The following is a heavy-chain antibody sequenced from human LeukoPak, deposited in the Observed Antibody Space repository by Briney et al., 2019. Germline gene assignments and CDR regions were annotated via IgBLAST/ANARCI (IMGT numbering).Heavy chain of an antibody. D-gene: IGHD3-10*01. V-gene: IGHV4-39*01. CDR3: ARLGYGSGSYSKPTDY. J-gene: IGHJ4*02. CDR1: GGSISSSSYY. Sequence: SETLSLTCTVSGGSISSSSYYWGWIRQPPEKGLEWIGTIYYSGSTYYNPSLRSRVTISVDTSKNQFSLKLSSVTAADTAVYYCARLGYGSGSYSKPTDYWGQGTLVTVSS. CDR2: IYYSGST.